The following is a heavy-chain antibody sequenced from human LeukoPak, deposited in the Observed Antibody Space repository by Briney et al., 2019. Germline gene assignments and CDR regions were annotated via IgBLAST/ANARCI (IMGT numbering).Heavy chain of an antibody. Sequence: SETLSLTCAVYGGSFSGYYWSWIRQPPGKGLEWIGEINHSASTNYNPSLKSRVTISVDTSKNQFSLKLSSVTAADTAVYYCARVPGIGEAFVIWGQGTMVTVSS. D-gene: IGHD1-14*01. CDR1: GGSFSGYY. V-gene: IGHV4-34*01. CDR2: INHSAST. J-gene: IGHJ3*02. CDR3: ARVPGIGEAFVI.